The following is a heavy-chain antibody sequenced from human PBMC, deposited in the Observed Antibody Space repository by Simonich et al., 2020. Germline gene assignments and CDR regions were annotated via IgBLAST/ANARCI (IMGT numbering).Heavy chain of an antibody. J-gene: IGHJ3*02. V-gene: IGHV4-39*01. D-gene: IGHD6-13*01. CDR2: IYYRWST. Sequence: QLQLQESGPGLVKPSETLSLTCTVSGGSISSSSYYWGWIRQPPGKGLEWIGSIYYRWSTYYNPSLKSRGTISVDTSKNQFSLKLSSVTAADTAVYYCARHAGFAFDIWGQGTMVTVSS. CDR1: GGSISSSSYY. CDR3: ARHAGFAFDI.